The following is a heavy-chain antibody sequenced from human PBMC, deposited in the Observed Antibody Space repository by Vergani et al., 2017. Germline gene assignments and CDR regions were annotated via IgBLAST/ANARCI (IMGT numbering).Heavy chain of an antibody. J-gene: IGHJ4*02. CDR2: IIPIFGTA. D-gene: IGHD3-9*01. CDR1: GGTFSSYA. Sequence: QVQLVQSGAEVKKPGSSVKVSCKASGGTFSSYAISWVRQAPGQGLEWMGRIIPIFGTANYAQKFQGRVTITADESTSTAYMELSSLRSEDTAVYYCARDHLTGEFDWLLSPLDYWGQGTLVTVSS. V-gene: IGHV1-69*13. CDR3: ARDHLTGEFDWLLSPLDY.